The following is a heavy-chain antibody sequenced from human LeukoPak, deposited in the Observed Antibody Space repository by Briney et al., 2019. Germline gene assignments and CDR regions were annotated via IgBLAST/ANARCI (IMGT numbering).Heavy chain of an antibody. Sequence: SQTLSLTCAISGDSVSSNSAAWHWIRQSPSRGLEWLGRTYYRSKWYNDYAVSVKSRITINPDTSKNQFSLQLNSVTPEDTAVYYCARETYGEPGTFDYWGQGTLVTVSS. CDR2: TYYRSKWYN. CDR1: GDSVSSNSAA. D-gene: IGHD4-17*01. CDR3: ARETYGEPGTFDY. J-gene: IGHJ4*02. V-gene: IGHV6-1*01.